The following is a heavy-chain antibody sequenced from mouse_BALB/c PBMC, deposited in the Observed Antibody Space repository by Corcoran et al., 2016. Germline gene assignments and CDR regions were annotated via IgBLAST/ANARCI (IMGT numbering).Heavy chain of an antibody. CDR1: GYTFTNYG. CDR3: ARTTADAMDY. V-gene: IGHV9-1*02. CDR2: INTYTGEP. Sequence: QIQLVQSGPELKKPGETVKISCKASGYTFTNYGMNWVKQAPGKGLKWMGWINTYTGEPTYADDFKGRFAFSLETSASTAYLQINNLKNEDMATYFCARTTADAMDYWGQGTSVTVSS. J-gene: IGHJ4*01. D-gene: IGHD1-2*01.